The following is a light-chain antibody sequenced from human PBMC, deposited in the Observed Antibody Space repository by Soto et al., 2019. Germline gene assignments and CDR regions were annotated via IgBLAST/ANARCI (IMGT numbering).Light chain of an antibody. V-gene: IGKV1-5*01. Sequence: DTQMTQSPSTLSASIVDRVTITCLASKSISTWLAWYQQKPGKAPKLLIYAASTLETGVPTRFSGTGSETDFTLTVSRLQPDDSATYYCQQYNDYITFGQGTRLEIK. CDR1: KSISTW. J-gene: IGKJ5*01. CDR2: AAS. CDR3: QQYNDYIT.